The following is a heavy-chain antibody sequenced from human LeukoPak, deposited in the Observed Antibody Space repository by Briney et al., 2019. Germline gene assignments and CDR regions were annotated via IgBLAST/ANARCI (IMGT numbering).Heavy chain of an antibody. J-gene: IGHJ4*02. Sequence: GGSLRLSCAASGFTLSSYAMSWVRQAPGKGLEWVSVISGSGGSTYYADSVKGRFTISRDNSKNTLYLQMNSLRAEDTAVYYCARDVVGATYFDWGQGTLVTVSS. D-gene: IGHD1-26*01. CDR3: ARDVVGATYFD. V-gene: IGHV3-23*01. CDR1: GFTLSSYA. CDR2: ISGSGGST.